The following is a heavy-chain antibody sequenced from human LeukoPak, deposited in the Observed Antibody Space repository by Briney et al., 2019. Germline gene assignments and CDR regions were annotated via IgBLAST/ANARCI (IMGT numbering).Heavy chain of an antibody. CDR2: IDTSSRYI. CDR3: ARSTDTEYCSGGSCYSGAYFDY. Sequence: GGSLRLSCAASGFTFSSYSMNWVRQAPGKGLEWVSSIDTSSRYIYYGDSVKGRFTISRDNAKNSLYLQMNSLRAEDTAVYYCARSTDTEYCSGGSCYSGAYFDYWGQGTLVTVSS. D-gene: IGHD2-15*01. CDR1: GFTFSSYS. J-gene: IGHJ4*02. V-gene: IGHV3-21*01.